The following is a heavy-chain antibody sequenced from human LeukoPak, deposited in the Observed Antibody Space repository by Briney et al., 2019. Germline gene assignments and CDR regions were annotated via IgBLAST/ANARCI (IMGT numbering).Heavy chain of an antibody. CDR2: INPNSGGT. CDR3: ARDKRYGSSWYFFNY. CDR1: GYTFTDYY. V-gene: IGHV1-2*02. Sequence: ASVKVSCKASGYTFTDYYIHWVRQAPGQGLEWMGWINPNSGGTNYAQRFQGRVTMTRDTSISTAYMELSRLRYDDTAVYYCARDKRYGSSWYFFNYWGQGTLVTVSS. J-gene: IGHJ4*02. D-gene: IGHD6-13*01.